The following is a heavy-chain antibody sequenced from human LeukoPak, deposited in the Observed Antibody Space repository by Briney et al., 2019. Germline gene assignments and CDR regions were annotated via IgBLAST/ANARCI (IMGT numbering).Heavy chain of an antibody. CDR2: ISAYNGNT. D-gene: IGHD4-23*01. J-gene: IGHJ4*02. CDR3: ARVAVAQYYFDY. CDR1: SYTFTNYG. V-gene: IGHV1-18*01. Sequence: GASVKVSCKASSYTFTNYGINWVRQAPGQGPEWMGYISAYNGNTNYAQKFQGRVTMTTDTSTNTVYVELRSLRSDDTAVYYCARVAVAQYYFDYWGQGTLVTVSS.